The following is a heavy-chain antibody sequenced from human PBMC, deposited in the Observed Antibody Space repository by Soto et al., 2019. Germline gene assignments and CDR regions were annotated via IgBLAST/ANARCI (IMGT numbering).Heavy chain of an antibody. Sequence: SGGSLRLSFAASGFSFSAYTMSWVRQAPGKGLEWVSSVSASGANTYHADSVKGRFTISRDNDRNSLYLQMNSLRAEDTAVYYCAKDRGGFAGGWEYFAYWGQGTVVTVS. D-gene: IGHD6-19*01. CDR1: GFSFSAYT. CDR2: VSASGANT. V-gene: IGHV3-23*01. CDR3: AKDRGGFAGGWEYFAY. J-gene: IGHJ4*02.